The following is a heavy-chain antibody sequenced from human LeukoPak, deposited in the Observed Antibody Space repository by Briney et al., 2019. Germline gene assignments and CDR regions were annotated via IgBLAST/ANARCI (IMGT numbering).Heavy chain of an antibody. J-gene: IGHJ4*02. D-gene: IGHD3-10*01. CDR3: ARAGDARGSADY. Sequence: PGGSLRLSCAASGFTVGSNYMSWVRQAPGKGLEWVSVIYSSGSTYYADSVKDRFNISRDNSKNTLYLQMNSLRVEDTAVYYCARAGDARGSADYWGQGTLVTVSS. V-gene: IGHV3-66*01. CDR1: GFTVGSNY. CDR2: IYSSGST.